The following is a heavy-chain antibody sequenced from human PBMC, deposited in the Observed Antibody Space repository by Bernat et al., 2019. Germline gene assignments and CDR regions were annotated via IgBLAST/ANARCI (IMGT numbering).Heavy chain of an antibody. CDR3: ARSRGRMWSTFDY. J-gene: IGHJ4*02. Sequence: EVQLVESGGCLVQPGGSLRLSCAASGLTFSSDWMSWVRQAPGKGLEWVANIKGDGSEKYYVDSVEGRFTISRDNAKSSLYLQMNSLRAEDTAVYHCARSRGRMWSTFDYWGQGTLVTVSS. CDR2: IKGDGSEK. V-gene: IGHV3-7*03. D-gene: IGHD2-21*01. CDR1: GLTFSSDW.